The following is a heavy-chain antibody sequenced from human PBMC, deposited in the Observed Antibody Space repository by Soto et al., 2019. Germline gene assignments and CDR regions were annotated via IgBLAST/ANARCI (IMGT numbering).Heavy chain of an antibody. Sequence: PSETLSLTCTVSGGSISSYYWSWIRQPPGKGLEWIGYIYYSGSTNYNPSLKSRVTISVDTPKNQFSLKLSSVTAADTAVYYCATMGTPATGLYFFDYWGQGSLVTVSS. V-gene: IGHV4-59*08. CDR2: IYYSGST. CDR3: ATMGTPATGLYFFDY. CDR1: GGSISSYY. D-gene: IGHD2-15*01. J-gene: IGHJ4*02.